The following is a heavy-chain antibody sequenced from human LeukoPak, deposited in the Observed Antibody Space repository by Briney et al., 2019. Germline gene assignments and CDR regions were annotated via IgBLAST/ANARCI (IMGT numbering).Heavy chain of an antibody. CDR3: AKPSYYDSSAYAFDI. CDR1: GFTFSSYS. V-gene: IGHV3-23*01. D-gene: IGHD3-22*01. CDR2: ISDSGSST. Sequence: GGSLRLSCAASGFTFSSYSMSWVRQAPGKGLQWVSSISDSGSSTYYADSVKGRFTISRDNSKNTLYLQMNSLRAEDTAVYYCAKPSYYDSSAYAFDIWGQGQWSPSLQ. J-gene: IGHJ3*02.